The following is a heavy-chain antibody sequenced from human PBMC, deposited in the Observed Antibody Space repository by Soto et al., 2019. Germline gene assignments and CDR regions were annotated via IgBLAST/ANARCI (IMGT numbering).Heavy chain of an antibody. CDR1: GGSISSGGYY. Sequence: TSETLSLTCTVSGGSISSGGYYWSWIRQHPGKGLEWIGYIYYSGSTYYNPSLKSRVTISVDTSKNQFSLKLSSVTAADTAVYYCARYSSNYYDSSGYTFDYWGQGTLVTVSS. J-gene: IGHJ4*02. D-gene: IGHD3-22*01. CDR2: IYYSGST. CDR3: ARYSSNYYDSSGYTFDY. V-gene: IGHV4-31*03.